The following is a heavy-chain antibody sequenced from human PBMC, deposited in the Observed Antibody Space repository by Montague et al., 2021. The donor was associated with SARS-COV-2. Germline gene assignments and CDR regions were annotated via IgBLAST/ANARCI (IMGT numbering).Heavy chain of an antibody. J-gene: IGHJ5*02. D-gene: IGHD6-13*01. Sequence: SETLSLTCTVSGGSISSSSYYWGWIRQPPWKGLEWIGSIYYSGSTYYNPSLKSRVTISVDTSKNQFSLKLSSVTAADTAVYYCAGRGVRYSSSWYSYWFDPWGQGTLVTVSS. CDR3: AGRGVRYSSSWYSYWFDP. V-gene: IGHV4-39*01. CDR1: GGSISSSSYY. CDR2: IYYSGST.